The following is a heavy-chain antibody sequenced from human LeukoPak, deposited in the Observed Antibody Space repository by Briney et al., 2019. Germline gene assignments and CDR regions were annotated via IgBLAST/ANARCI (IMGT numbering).Heavy chain of an antibody. CDR2: IKSKGTGGTT. J-gene: IGHJ5*02. D-gene: IGHD3-16*02. V-gene: IGHV3-15*08. CDR1: GFTFRTTW. CDR3: ARGGYPTDNWFDP. Sequence: PGGSLRLSCAASGFTFRTTWMSWVRQAPGKGLEWVGRIKSKGTGGTTDYADSVKGRFTISRDNAKNSLYLQMNSLRAEDTAVYYCARGGYPTDNWFDPWGQGTLVTVSS.